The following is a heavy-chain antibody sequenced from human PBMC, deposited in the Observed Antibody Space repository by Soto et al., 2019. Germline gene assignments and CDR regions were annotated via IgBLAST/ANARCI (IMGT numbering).Heavy chain of an antibody. CDR3: ARTYGGNSFDY. Sequence: QVQLQQWGAGLLKPSETLSLTCAVYGGSFSGYYWSWIRQPPGKGLEWIWEIRHSGSTNYNPSLKSRVTISVDTSKNQFSLKLSSVTAADTAVYYCARTYGGNSFDYWGQGTLVTVSS. V-gene: IGHV4-34*01. CDR1: GGSFSGYY. CDR2: IRHSGST. D-gene: IGHD2-21*02. J-gene: IGHJ4*02.